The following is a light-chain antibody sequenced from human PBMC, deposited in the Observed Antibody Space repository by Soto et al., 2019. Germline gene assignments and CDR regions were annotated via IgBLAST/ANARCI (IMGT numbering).Light chain of an antibody. V-gene: IGKV3-11*01. Sequence: EIVLTQSPATLSLSPGERATLSCRASQSVSSYLAWYQQNPGQAPRLLIYDASNSATGIPTRVISSESGTDFTLPISGLEHEDFAVYYCQQRSSWPGTFGPGTKLDIK. CDR1: QSVSSY. J-gene: IGKJ3*01. CDR2: DAS. CDR3: QQRSSWPGT.